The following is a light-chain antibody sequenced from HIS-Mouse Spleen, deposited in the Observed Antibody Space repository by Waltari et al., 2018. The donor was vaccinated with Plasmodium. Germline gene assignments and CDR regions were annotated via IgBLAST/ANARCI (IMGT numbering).Light chain of an antibody. Sequence: SYELTQPPSVSVSPGQTARITCSADALPKKHANWSQQKSGQAPVLVIYEDSKRPSGIPERFSGSSSGTMATLTISGAQVEDEADYYCYSTDSSGNHRVFGGGTKLTVL. CDR3: YSTDSSGNHRV. V-gene: IGLV3-10*01. J-gene: IGLJ3*02. CDR2: EDS. CDR1: ALPKKH.